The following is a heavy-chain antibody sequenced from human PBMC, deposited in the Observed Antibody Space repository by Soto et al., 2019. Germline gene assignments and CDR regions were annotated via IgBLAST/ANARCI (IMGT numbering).Heavy chain of an antibody. CDR1: GYSLTRYG. J-gene: IGHJ6*02. V-gene: IGHV1-18*01. CDR2: ISGYNANT. CDR3: ARMGDVPYYYYGLDV. D-gene: IGHD3-16*01. Sequence: QVQLVQSGAEVKKPGASVKVSCKASGYSLTRYGISWVRQAPGQGLEWMGWISGYNANTNYPEKLQGRVTMTTDTSTSTAYMEVRNLISDDTAVYYCARMGDVPYYYYGLDVWGQGTTVTVSS.